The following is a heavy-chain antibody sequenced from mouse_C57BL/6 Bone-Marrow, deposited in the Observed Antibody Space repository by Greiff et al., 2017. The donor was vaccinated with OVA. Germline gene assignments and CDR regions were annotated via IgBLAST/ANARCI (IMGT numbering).Heavy chain of an antibody. CDR1: GYAFSSYW. Sequence: QVQLKESGAELVKPGASVKISCKASGYAFSSYWMNWVKQRPGKGLEWIGQIYPGDGDTNYNGKFKGKATLTAEKSSRTAYMQLSSLTSEDSAVYFCARESITTVAHWYFDVWGTGTTVTVSS. D-gene: IGHD1-1*01. CDR3: ARESITTVAHWYFDV. V-gene: IGHV1-80*01. J-gene: IGHJ1*03. CDR2: IYPGDGDT.